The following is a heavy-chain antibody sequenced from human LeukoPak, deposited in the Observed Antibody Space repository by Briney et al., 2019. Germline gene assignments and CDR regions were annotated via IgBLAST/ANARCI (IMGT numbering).Heavy chain of an antibody. CDR3: ARSTTVNPFFGY. CDR2: IYYSGST. Sequence: PSETLSLTCTVSGGSIGSYYWSWIRQPPGKGLEWIGYIYYSGSTNYNPSLKSRVTISVDTSKNQFSLKLSSVTAADTAVYYCARSTTVNPFFGYWGQGTLVTVSS. CDR1: GGSIGSYY. J-gene: IGHJ4*02. D-gene: IGHD4-17*01. V-gene: IGHV4-59*01.